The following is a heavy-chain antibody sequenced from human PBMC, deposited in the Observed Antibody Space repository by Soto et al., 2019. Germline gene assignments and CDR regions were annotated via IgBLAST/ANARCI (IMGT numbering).Heavy chain of an antibody. V-gene: IGHV3-23*01. CDR3: GKDPTGKYVGAFEI. CDR2: ISSNGDTT. J-gene: IGHJ3*02. Sequence: EVQVLESGGALVQPGGSLRLSCAASGFTFSSYAMSWVRQAPGRGLEWVSGISSNGDTTYYIDSVKGRFTISRDNFKNTMYLQMNSLRADDTAIYYCGKDPTGKYVGAFEIWGQGTMVTVSS. CDR1: GFTFSSYA. D-gene: IGHD3-16*01.